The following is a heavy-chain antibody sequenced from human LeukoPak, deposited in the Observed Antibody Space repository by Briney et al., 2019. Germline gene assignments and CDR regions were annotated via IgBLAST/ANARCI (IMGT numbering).Heavy chain of an antibody. CDR1: GGSVSSSRSY. V-gene: IGHV4-39*02. J-gene: IGHJ4*02. CDR2: FYFGGST. Sequence: SETLSLTCTVSGGSVSSSRSYWGWIRQSPVKGLEWIGSFYFGGSTYYNPSLKSRVSISLDTSKYHFFLNLTSVTAADTAVYYCATPNGFSYGFFDSWGQGILVTVSS. CDR3: ATPNGFSYGFFDS. D-gene: IGHD5-18*01.